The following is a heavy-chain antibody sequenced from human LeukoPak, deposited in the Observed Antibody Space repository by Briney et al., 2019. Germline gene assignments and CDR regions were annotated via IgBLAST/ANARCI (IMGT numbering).Heavy chain of an antibody. CDR1: GFTFSSYA. V-gene: IGHV3-21*01. Sequence: GGSLRLSCAASGFTFSSYAMSWVRQAPGKGLEWVSSISSSSSYIYYADSVKGRFTISRDNAKNSLYLQMNSLRAEDTAVYYCARELSIAAAGRSFNYWGQGTLVTVSS. D-gene: IGHD6-13*01. J-gene: IGHJ4*02. CDR3: ARELSIAAAGRSFNY. CDR2: ISSSSSYI.